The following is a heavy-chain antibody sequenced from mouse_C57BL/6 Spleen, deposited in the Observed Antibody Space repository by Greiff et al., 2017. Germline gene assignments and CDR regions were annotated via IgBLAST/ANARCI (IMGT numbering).Heavy chain of an antibody. Sequence: QVQLKESGPGLVQPSQSLSITCTVSGFSLTSYGVHWVRQSPGQGLEWLGVIWSGGSTDYNAAFISRLSISKDKSTSQVFFNMHSLQADDTAIYYCAAGITTVVAPFDYWGQGTTLTVSS. D-gene: IGHD1-1*01. CDR3: AAGITTVVAPFDY. CDR1: GFSLTSYG. V-gene: IGHV2-2*01. J-gene: IGHJ2*01. CDR2: IWSGGST.